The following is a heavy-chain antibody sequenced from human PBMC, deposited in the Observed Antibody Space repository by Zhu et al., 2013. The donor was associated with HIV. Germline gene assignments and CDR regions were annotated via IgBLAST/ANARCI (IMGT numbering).Heavy chain of an antibody. Sequence: QVQLVQSGAEVKKPGSSVKVSCKASGGTFSSYAISWVRQAPGQGLEWMGGIIPIFGTANYAQKFQGRVTITADESTSTAYMELSSLRSEDTAVYYCARALGYCSSTSCYDYYYYGMDVWGQGTTVTVSS. CDR3: ARALGYCSSTSCYDYYYYGMDV. CDR1: GGTFSSYA. D-gene: IGHD2-2*01. J-gene: IGHJ6*02. CDR2: IIPIFGTA. V-gene: IGHV1-69*01.